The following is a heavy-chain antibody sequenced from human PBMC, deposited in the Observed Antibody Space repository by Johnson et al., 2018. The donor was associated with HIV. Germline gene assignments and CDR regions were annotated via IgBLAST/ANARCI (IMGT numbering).Heavy chain of an antibody. CDR1: GFTFSSYG. J-gene: IGHJ3*02. CDR2: ISYDGSNK. D-gene: IGHD3-22*01. V-gene: IGHV3-30*18. Sequence: QMLFVESGGGVVQPGRSLRLSCAASGFTFSSYGMHWVRQAPGKGLEWVAVISYDGSNKYYADSVKGRFTISRDNSKNTLYLQMNSLRAEDTAVYYCAKDLDSSGYYSLTDAFDIWGQGTMVTVSS. CDR3: AKDLDSSGYYSLTDAFDI.